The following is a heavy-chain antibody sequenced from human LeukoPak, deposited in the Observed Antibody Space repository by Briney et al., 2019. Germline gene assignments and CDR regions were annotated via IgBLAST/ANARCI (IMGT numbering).Heavy chain of an antibody. CDR3: ASEGD. CDR1: GFTVSSNY. CDR2: IYTEGTT. Sequence: GGSLRPSCAVSGFTVSSNYFSWVRQAPGKGLEWVSVIYTEGTTYYADSVKGRFTISRDNSKNTVYLQMNSLRVEDTAVYYCASEGDWGQGTLVTVSS. J-gene: IGHJ4*02. D-gene: IGHD3-16*01. V-gene: IGHV3-66*02.